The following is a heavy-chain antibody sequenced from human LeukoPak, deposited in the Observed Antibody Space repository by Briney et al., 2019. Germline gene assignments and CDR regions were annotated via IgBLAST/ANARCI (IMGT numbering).Heavy chain of an antibody. CDR2: MNPNSGNT. J-gene: IGHJ4*02. Sequence: ASVKVSCKASGYTFTSYDINWVRQATGQGLEWMGWMNPNSGNTGYAQKFQGRVTMTRNTSISTAYMELSSLRSEDTAVYYCARDYCSGGSCWFDYWGQGTLVTVSS. CDR3: ARDYCSGGSCWFDY. CDR1: GYTFTSYD. D-gene: IGHD2-15*01. V-gene: IGHV1-8*01.